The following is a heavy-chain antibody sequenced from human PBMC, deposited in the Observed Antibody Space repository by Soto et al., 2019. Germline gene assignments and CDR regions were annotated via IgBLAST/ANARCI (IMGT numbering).Heavy chain of an antibody. CDR3: ASSEYYDILTGYYYFDY. D-gene: IGHD3-9*01. CDR2: IYYSGST. J-gene: IGHJ4*02. V-gene: IGHV4-59*01. Sequence: PSETLSLTCTVSGGSISSYYWSWIRQPPGKGLEWIGYIYYSGSTNYNPSLKSRVTISVDTSKNQLSLKLSSVTAADTAVYYCASSEYYDILTGYYYFDYWGQGTLVTVSS. CDR1: GGSISSYY.